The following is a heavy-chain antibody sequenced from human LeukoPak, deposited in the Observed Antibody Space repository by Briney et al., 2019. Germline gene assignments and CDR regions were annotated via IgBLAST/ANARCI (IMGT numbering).Heavy chain of an antibody. Sequence: GGSLRLSCAASGFPFSSYAMTWVRQAPGKGLEWVSSLSGSGSNTYHADSVKGRFTISRDHSRNTLFLQMNSLRTEDTAVYYCARAADFRGYYFDYWGQGTLVTVSP. CDR2: LSGSGSNT. J-gene: IGHJ4*02. CDR3: ARAADFRGYYFDY. CDR1: GFPFSSYA. D-gene: IGHD3-3*01. V-gene: IGHV3-23*01.